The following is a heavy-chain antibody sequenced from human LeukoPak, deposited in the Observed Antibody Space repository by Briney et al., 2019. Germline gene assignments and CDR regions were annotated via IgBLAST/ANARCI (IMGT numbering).Heavy chain of an antibody. CDR1: GFTFSSYA. J-gene: IGHJ4*02. D-gene: IGHD3-10*01. CDR3: ARGSSPYYYGSGSYPGYFDY. CDR2: ISYDGSNK. Sequence: GRSLRLSCAASGFTFSSYAMHWVRQAPGKGLEWVAVISYDGSNKYYADSVKGRFTISRDNSKNTLYLQMNSLRAEDTAVYYCARGSSPYYYGSGSYPGYFDYWGQGTLVTVSS. V-gene: IGHV3-30-3*01.